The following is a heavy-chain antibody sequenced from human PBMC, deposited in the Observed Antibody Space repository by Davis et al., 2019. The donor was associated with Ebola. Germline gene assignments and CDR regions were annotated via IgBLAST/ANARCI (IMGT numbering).Heavy chain of an antibody. CDR3: AKEEWDTLLVVALGYLDY. D-gene: IGHD2-15*01. V-gene: IGHV3-23*01. CDR2: ISDRGDKT. J-gene: IGHJ4*02. Sequence: PGGSLRLSCAASGFTFSSYAMSWVRQAPGKGLEWVSAISDRGDKTYYADSVKGRLTISRDNSKNTLYLQVSSLRAEDTAIYYCAKEEWDTLLVVALGYLDYWGQGTLVTVSS. CDR1: GFTFSSYA.